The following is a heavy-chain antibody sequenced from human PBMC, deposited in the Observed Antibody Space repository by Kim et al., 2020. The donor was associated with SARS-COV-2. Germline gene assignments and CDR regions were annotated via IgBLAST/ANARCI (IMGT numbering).Heavy chain of an antibody. CDR1: GGSISSYY. D-gene: IGHD5-18*01. CDR2: IYYSGST. V-gene: IGHV4-59*01. J-gene: IGHJ4*02. CDR3: ARVIQDTAMAMFDY. Sequence: SETLPLTCTVSGGSISSYYWSWIRQPPGKGLEWIGYIYYSGSTNYNPSLKSRVTISVDTSKNQFSLKLSSVTAADTAVYYCARVIQDTAMAMFDYWGQGTLVTVSS.